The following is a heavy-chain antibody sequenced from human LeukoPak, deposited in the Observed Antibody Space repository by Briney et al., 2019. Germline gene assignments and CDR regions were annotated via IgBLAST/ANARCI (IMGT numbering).Heavy chain of an antibody. CDR1: GFIFSGYA. CDR3: ARTSSRGYCSGSTCYFDY. Sequence: GGSLRLSCAASGFIFSGYAMHWVRQAPGKGLEYVSAISSNGGSTYYANSVRGRFTISRDDSKNTLFPQMGSLRAEDMAMYYCARTSSRGYCSGSTCYFDYWGQGTLVTVSS. V-gene: IGHV3-64*01. J-gene: IGHJ4*02. D-gene: IGHD2-15*01. CDR2: ISSNGGST.